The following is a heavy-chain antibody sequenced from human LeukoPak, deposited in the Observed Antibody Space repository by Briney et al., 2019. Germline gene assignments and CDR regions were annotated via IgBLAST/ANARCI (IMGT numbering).Heavy chain of an antibody. V-gene: IGHV3-23*01. J-gene: IGHJ4*02. CDR1: GFIFSSYA. CDR3: AKVAKYFYGPETYYFFEQ. Sequence: GGSLRLSCAASGFIFSSYAMSWVRQAPGEGLEWVSAISRSGENTYYADSVKGRFTISRDNSNNTLYLQMNSLRAEDTAVYYCAKVAKYFYGPETYYFFEQWGQGTPVTASS. D-gene: IGHD3-10*01. CDR2: ISRSGENT.